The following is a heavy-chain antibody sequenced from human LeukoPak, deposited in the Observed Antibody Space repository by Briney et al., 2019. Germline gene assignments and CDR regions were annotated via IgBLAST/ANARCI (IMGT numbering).Heavy chain of an antibody. CDR2: INSDGSST. V-gene: IGHV3-74*01. CDR1: GFTFSSCW. D-gene: IGHD3-22*01. Sequence: GGSLRLSCAASGFTFSSCWMHWVRQAPGKGLVWVSRINSDGSSTSYADSVKGRFTISRDNAKNTLYLQMNSLRAEDTAVYYCARDFSGSYFDYWGQGTLVTVSS. J-gene: IGHJ4*02. CDR3: ARDFSGSYFDY.